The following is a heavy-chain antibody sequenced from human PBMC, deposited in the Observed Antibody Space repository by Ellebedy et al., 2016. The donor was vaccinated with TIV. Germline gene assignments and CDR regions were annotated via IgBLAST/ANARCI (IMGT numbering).Heavy chain of an antibody. CDR1: GFIFSHYH. D-gene: IGHD3-10*01. V-gene: IGHV3-33*01. Sequence: GESLKISCAPSGFIFSHYHMHWVRQAPGKGLEWVARIWSDGSEEYYAASVKGRFTLSRDNSKNTLYLQMNSLTAKDTAVYYCAREVLGGQGDMDVWGQGTTVTVSS. CDR3: AREVLGGQGDMDV. J-gene: IGHJ6*02. CDR2: IWSDGSEE.